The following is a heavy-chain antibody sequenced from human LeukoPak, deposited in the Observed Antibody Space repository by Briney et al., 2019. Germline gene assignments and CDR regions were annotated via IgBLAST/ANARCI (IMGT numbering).Heavy chain of an antibody. V-gene: IGHV4-4*07. Sequence: SETLSLTCNVFGVSISNYFWSWLRQPAGKGLEWIGRFYASGTTYYNPSLRSRVTLSMDTSKNHFSLKLTSVTAADTAVYYCARELLGAFDIWGQGAMVSVSS. J-gene: IGHJ3*02. CDR1: GVSISNYF. D-gene: IGHD2-15*01. CDR3: ARELLGAFDI. CDR2: FYASGTT.